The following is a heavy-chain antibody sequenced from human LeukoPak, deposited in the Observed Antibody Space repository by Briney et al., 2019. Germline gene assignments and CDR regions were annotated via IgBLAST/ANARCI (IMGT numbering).Heavy chain of an antibody. CDR3: ARVASSGYLAY. Sequence: PSETLSLTCAVYGGSFTDYYWSWIRQPPGKGLEWIGEVNHNGGTNYNPSLKSRVTISMDTSKNQFSLKLTSVTAADTAIYYCARVASSGYLAYWGQGTLVTVS. CDR1: GGSFTDYY. D-gene: IGHD3-22*01. CDR2: VNHNGGT. V-gene: IGHV4-34*01. J-gene: IGHJ4*02.